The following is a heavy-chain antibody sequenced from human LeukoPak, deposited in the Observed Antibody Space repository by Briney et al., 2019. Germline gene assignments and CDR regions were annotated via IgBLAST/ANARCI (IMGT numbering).Heavy chain of an antibody. V-gene: IGHV3-7*01. J-gene: IGHJ4*01. CDR1: GVTFSRYW. CDR3: ARAQSPKLLWFGELSSTPDY. Sequence: GGSLRLSCAASGVTFSRYWMSWVRQAPGKGLEWVANIKQDGSEKYYVDSVKGRFTISRDNAQNSRYLQMYSLRAEDTAVYYCARAQSPKLLWFGELSSTPDYWGHRTLVTVSS. CDR2: IKQDGSEK. D-gene: IGHD3-10*01.